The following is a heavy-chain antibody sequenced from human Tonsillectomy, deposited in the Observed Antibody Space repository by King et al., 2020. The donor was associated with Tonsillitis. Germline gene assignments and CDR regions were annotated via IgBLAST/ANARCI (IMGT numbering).Heavy chain of an antibody. CDR1: GGSISSDY. Sequence: VQLQESGPGLVKPSETLSLTCTVSGGSISSDYWSCIRQPPGKGLEWIVYIYYSGSTNYNPSPKSRVTISVDTSKNQFSLKLSSVTAADTAVYYCARAAGRQQFFDYWGQGTLVTVSS. J-gene: IGHJ4*02. D-gene: IGHD6-13*01. CDR2: IYYSGST. CDR3: ARAAGRQQFFDY. V-gene: IGHV4-59*01.